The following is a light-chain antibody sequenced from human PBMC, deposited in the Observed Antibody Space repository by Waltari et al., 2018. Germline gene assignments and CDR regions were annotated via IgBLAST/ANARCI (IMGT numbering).Light chain of an antibody. Sequence: QSALTQPASMSGSPGQSITISCTGTTRDVGGYNYVPWYQQHPGKAPKLMIYDVSNRPSGVSNRFSGSKSGNTASLTISGLQAEDEADYYCSSYTSSSTLWVFGGGTKLTVL. V-gene: IGLV2-14*03. J-gene: IGLJ3*02. CDR3: SSYTSSSTLWV. CDR2: DVS. CDR1: TRDVGGYNY.